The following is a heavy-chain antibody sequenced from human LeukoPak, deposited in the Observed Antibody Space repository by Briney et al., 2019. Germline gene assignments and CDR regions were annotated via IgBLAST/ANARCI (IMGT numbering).Heavy chain of an antibody. CDR3: AGYSSSWRRIDY. V-gene: IGHV3-23*01. CDR1: GFTFSSYA. J-gene: IGHJ4*02. Sequence: GGSLRLSCAASGFTFSSYAMSWVRQAPGKGLEWVSAISGSGGSTYYADSVKGRFTISRDNSKNTLYLQMNSLRDEDTAVYYCAGYSSSWRRIDYWGQGTLVTVSS. CDR2: ISGSGGST. D-gene: IGHD6-13*01.